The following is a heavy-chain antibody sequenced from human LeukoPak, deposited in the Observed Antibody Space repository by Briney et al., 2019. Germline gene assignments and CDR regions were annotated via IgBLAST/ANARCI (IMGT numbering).Heavy chain of an antibody. Sequence: GRSLRLSCAASDFTFSNYAMHWVRQAPGKGLEWVAIISYDGSNKYYADSVKGRFTISRDNSKNTLYLQMNSLRAEDTAVYYCARGRSSSYYYDSSGYFYFDYWGQGTLVTVSS. CDR2: ISYDGSNK. CDR3: ARGRSSSYYYDSSGYFYFDY. V-gene: IGHV3-30*14. CDR1: DFTFSNYA. J-gene: IGHJ4*02. D-gene: IGHD3-22*01.